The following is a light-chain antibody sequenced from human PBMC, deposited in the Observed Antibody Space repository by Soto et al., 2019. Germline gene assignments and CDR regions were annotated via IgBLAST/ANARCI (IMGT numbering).Light chain of an antibody. Sequence: DLPMTQSPSTLSASVGDRVTITCRASQSISSWLAWYQQKPGKAPKLLIYKASSLEGGVPSRFSGSGSGTDFTLTISSLQPDDFATYYCQQYHSYSLTFGGGTKVDIK. V-gene: IGKV1-5*03. J-gene: IGKJ4*01. CDR3: QQYHSYSLT. CDR2: KAS. CDR1: QSISSW.